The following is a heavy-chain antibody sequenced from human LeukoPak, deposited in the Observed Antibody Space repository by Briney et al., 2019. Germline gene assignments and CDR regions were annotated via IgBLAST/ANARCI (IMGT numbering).Heavy chain of an antibody. CDR2: IYYSGST. CDR3: ARQRLGDRRGFDY. Sequence: SETLSLTCTVSGGSISSSSYYWGWIRQPPGKGLEWIGSIYYSGSTYYNPSLKSRVTISVDTSKNQFSLKLSSVTAADTAVYYCARQRLGDRRGFDYWGQGTLVTVSS. V-gene: IGHV4-39*01. D-gene: IGHD3-16*01. J-gene: IGHJ4*02. CDR1: GGSISSSSYY.